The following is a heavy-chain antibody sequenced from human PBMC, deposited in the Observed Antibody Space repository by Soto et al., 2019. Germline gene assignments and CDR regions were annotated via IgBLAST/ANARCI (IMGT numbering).Heavy chain of an antibody. CDR1: GFTFSNYS. Sequence: EVLLVESGGGLVQPGGSLRLSCAASGFTFSNYSMHWVRQAPGKGLVWVSRIDRDGSSTNYADSVKGRFTISRDNATHTLSLHLNSLRPEDTAVYYCTRGVFFAYWGQGTLVTVSS. V-gene: IGHV3-74*01. CDR3: TRGVFFAY. D-gene: IGHD3-10*01. J-gene: IGHJ4*02. CDR2: IDRDGSST.